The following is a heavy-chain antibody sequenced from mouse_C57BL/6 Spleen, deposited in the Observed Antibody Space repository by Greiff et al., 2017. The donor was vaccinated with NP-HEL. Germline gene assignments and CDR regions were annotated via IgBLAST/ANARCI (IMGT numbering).Heavy chain of an antibody. D-gene: IGHD2-1*01. Sequence: EVKLMESGGGLVKPGGSLKLSCAASGFTFSDYGMHWVRQAPEKGLEWVAYISSGSSTIYYADTVKGRFTISRDNAKNTLFLQMTSLRSEDTAMYYWSSIYYGNYVEYFDVWGTGTTVTVSS. J-gene: IGHJ1*03. V-gene: IGHV5-17*01. CDR3: SSIYYGNYVEYFDV. CDR1: GFTFSDYG. CDR2: ISSGSSTI.